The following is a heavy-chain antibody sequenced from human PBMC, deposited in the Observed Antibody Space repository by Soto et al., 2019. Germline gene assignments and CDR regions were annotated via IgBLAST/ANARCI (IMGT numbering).Heavy chain of an antibody. CDR3: ARDKITGLFDY. J-gene: IGHJ4*02. Sequence: XXTLSLPFTVSGGSIRSYYWRWIRQPPGKGLEWIGYIYYSGSTNYNPSLKSRVTISVDTSKNQFSLKLTSVTAADTAVYYCARDKITGLFDYWGQGTLVTVSS. D-gene: IGHD2-8*02. CDR1: GGSIRSYY. CDR2: IYYSGST. V-gene: IGHV4-59*12.